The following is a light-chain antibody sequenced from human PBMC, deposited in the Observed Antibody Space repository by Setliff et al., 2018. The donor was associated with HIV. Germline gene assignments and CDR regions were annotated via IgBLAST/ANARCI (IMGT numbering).Light chain of an antibody. CDR2: GNS. Sequence: QSALTQPPSVSRAPGERVTISCTGNSSNIGANYDVHWYQHFPGRAPRIVISGNSNRPSGIPERFSGSKSGTSASLDITGLQPEDEADYYCQSYDTTLSRSRVFGGGTKVTVL. J-gene: IGLJ3*02. CDR3: QSYDTTLSRSRV. V-gene: IGLV1-40*01. CDR1: SSNIGANYD.